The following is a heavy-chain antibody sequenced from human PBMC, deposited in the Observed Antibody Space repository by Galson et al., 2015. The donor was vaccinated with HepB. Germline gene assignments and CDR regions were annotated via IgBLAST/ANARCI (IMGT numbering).Heavy chain of an antibody. Sequence: SLRLSCAASGFTFNNYAVSWVRQAPGKGLEWVSAISHSGTNSYYADSVKGRFTISRDNSKNTLYLQMNSLRAEDTAVYYCAKVCASCYGRYYFDYWGQGTLVTVSS. CDR1: GFTFNNYA. D-gene: IGHD2-2*01. J-gene: IGHJ4*02. CDR2: ISHSGTNS. V-gene: IGHV3-23*01. CDR3: AKVCASCYGRYYFDY.